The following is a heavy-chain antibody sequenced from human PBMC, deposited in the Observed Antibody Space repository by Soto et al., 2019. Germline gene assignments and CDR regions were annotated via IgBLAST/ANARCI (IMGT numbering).Heavy chain of an antibody. D-gene: IGHD1-26*01. J-gene: IGHJ6*02. CDR1: GGSISSYY. V-gene: IGHV4-59*08. Sequence: QVQLQESGPGLVKPSETLSLTCSVSGGSISSYYWSWIRQPPGKGLEWMGYIYYSGSTNYNPSLKSRVTISVDTSKNQFSLKLSSVTAADTAVYYWARERRGSRYGMDVWGQGTTVTVSS. CDR3: ARERRGSRYGMDV. CDR2: IYYSGST.